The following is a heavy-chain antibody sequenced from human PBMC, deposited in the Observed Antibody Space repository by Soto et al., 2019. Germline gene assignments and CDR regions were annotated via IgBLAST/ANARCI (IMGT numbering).Heavy chain of an antibody. V-gene: IGHV1-18*01. D-gene: IGHD3-10*01. CDR1: GYTFTSHG. Sequence: QVQLVQSGAEVKKPGASVKVSCKASGYTFTSHGISWVRQAPGQGLEWMGWISASNGNTNYAQKFQGRVTVTTDTSTSTGYMELRSLRSEATAVYYCARMVRGSNIDYYHYMDVWGKGTTVTVSS. J-gene: IGHJ6*03. CDR2: ISASNGNT. CDR3: ARMVRGSNIDYYHYMDV.